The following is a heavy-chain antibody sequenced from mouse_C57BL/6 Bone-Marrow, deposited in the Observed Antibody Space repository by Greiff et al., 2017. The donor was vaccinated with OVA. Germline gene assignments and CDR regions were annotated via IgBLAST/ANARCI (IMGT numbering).Heavy chain of an antibody. CDR1: GYTFTSYW. J-gene: IGHJ2*01. CDR3: AIGRGNYFDY. Sequence: QVQLQQPGAELVRPGTSVKLSCKASGYTFTSYWMHWVKQRPGQGLEWIGVIDPSDSYTNYNQKFKGKATVTVDTSSSTSYMQLSSLTSEDSAVYYCAIGRGNYFDYWGQGTTLTVSA. CDR2: IDPSDSYT. V-gene: IGHV1-59*01.